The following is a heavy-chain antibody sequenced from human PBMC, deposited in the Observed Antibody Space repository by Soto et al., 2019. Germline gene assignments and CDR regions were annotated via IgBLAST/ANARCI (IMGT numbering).Heavy chain of an antibody. V-gene: IGHV4-4*07. D-gene: IGHD6-13*01. J-gene: IGHJ6*02. Sequence: SETLSLTCTVSGGSTSSYYWSWIRQPAGKGLEWIGRIYTSGSTDYNPSLKSRVTMSVDTSKNQFSLKLSSVTAADTAVYYCARSSGYSSSWYLGYYYYGMDVWGQGTTVTVSS. CDR2: IYTSGST. CDR3: ARSSGYSSSWYLGYYYYGMDV. CDR1: GGSTSSYY.